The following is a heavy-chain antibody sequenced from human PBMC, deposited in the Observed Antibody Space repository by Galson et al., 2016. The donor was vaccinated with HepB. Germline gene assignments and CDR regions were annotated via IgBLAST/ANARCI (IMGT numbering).Heavy chain of an antibody. Sequence: TLSLTCTVSGGSISSSYYWAWIRQPPGKGLEWFASIYYSGTSYYKPSLTSRVTISVDTSKSQFSLKVRSVTAADTAVYYCARHAGTSYENYYMDVWGRGTTVAVSS. J-gene: IGHJ6*03. D-gene: IGHD1-7*01. CDR1: GGSISSSYY. V-gene: IGHV4-39*01. CDR2: IYYSGTS. CDR3: ARHAGTSYENYYMDV.